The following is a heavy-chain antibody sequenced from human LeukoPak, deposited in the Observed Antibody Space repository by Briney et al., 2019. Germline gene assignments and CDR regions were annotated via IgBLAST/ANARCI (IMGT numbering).Heavy chain of an antibody. CDR1: GYTFTGYY. Sequence: ASVKVSCKASGYTFTGYYMHWVRQAPGQGLEWMGWINPNSGGTNYAQKFQGRVTMTRDTSISTAYMELSRPRSDDTAVYYCASGSMVRGPLDWFDPWGQGTLVTVSS. J-gene: IGHJ5*02. V-gene: IGHV1-2*02. CDR2: INPNSGGT. CDR3: ASGSMVRGPLDWFDP. D-gene: IGHD3-10*01.